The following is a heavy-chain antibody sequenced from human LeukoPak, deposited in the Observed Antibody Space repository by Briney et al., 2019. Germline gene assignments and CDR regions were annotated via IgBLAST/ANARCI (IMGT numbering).Heavy chain of an antibody. Sequence: ASVKVSCKASGYTFTSCDINWVRQATGQGLEWMGWMNPNSGNTGYAQKFQGRVTITRNTSISTAYMELSSLRSEDTAVYYCVRARDSSGYYYFDYWGQGTLVTVSS. J-gene: IGHJ4*02. CDR1: GYTFTSCD. CDR3: VRARDSSGYYYFDY. CDR2: MNPNSGNT. D-gene: IGHD3-22*01. V-gene: IGHV1-8*03.